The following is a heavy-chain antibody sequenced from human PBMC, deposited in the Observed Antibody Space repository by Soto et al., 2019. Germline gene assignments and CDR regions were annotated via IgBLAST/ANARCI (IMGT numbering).Heavy chain of an antibody. CDR1: GFTFSSYG. D-gene: IGHD3-16*02. CDR2: IWYDGSNK. J-gene: IGHJ6*02. V-gene: IGHV3-33*01. Sequence: QVQLVEAGGGVVQPGRSLRLSCAASGFTFSSYGMHWVRQAPGKGLEWVAVIWYDGSNKYYADSVKGRFTIYRDNSKNTLYLQMNSLRAEDTAVYYCARDLYDYVWGSYRSYYYGMDVWGQGTTVTVSS. CDR3: ARDLYDYVWGSYRSYYYGMDV.